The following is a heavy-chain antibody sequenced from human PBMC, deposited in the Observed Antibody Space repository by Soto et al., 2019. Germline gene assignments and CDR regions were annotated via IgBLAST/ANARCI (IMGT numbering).Heavy chain of an antibody. CDR2: VNPSSGSA. D-gene: IGHD1-26*01. J-gene: IGHJ5*02. Sequence: ASVKVSCKTSGYTFTNYYIHWVRQAPGQGLEWMGIVNPSSGSASYPQKFQGRVTMTRDTSTSTVYMDLSSLKSEDTAVYYCAKGSSGSYLNWFGPWGQGTLVTVSS. V-gene: IGHV1-46*01. CDR3: AKGSSGSYLNWFGP. CDR1: GYTFTNYY.